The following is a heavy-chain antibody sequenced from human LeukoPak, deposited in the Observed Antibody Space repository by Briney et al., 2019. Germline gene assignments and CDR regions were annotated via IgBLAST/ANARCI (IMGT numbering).Heavy chain of an antibody. CDR2: VKSETDGGTE. Sequence: GGSLRLSCAASGFTFSRYWMSWVRQAPGRGLEWVGHVKSETDGGTEDYAAPVKGRFIISRDDAKNTLYLQMNSLKAEDTAVYYCVTDSHSLWQFWGQGALVTVSS. CDR3: VTDSHSLWQF. CDR1: GFTFSRYW. V-gene: IGHV3-15*01. J-gene: IGHJ1*01. D-gene: IGHD3-10*01.